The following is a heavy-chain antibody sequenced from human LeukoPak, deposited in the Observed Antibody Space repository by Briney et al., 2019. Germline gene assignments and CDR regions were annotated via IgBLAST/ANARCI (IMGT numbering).Heavy chain of an antibody. D-gene: IGHD1-1*01. CDR1: GITFSDYA. Sequence: GGSLRLSCAASGITFSDYAVSWVRQAPGKGLEWVSAISGSGGSTYYADSVKGRFTISRDNSKSTLYLQMNSLRAEDTAVYYCTKVRSGSANWALQIFDNWGQGTLVTVSS. CDR3: TKVRSGSANWALQIFDN. CDR2: ISGSGGST. J-gene: IGHJ4*02. V-gene: IGHV3-23*01.